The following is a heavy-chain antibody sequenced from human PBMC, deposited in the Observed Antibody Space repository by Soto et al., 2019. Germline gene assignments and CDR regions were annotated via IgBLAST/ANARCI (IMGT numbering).Heavy chain of an antibody. Sequence: GSLRLSCAASGFTFSSYSMNWVLQAPGKGLEWVSYISSSSRTIYYADSVKGRFTISRDNAKNSLYLQMNSLRAEDTAVYYCAREPYGDYEDWFDPWGQGTLVT. D-gene: IGHD4-17*01. CDR3: AREPYGDYEDWFDP. CDR2: ISSSSRTI. V-gene: IGHV3-48*01. J-gene: IGHJ5*02. CDR1: GFTFSSYS.